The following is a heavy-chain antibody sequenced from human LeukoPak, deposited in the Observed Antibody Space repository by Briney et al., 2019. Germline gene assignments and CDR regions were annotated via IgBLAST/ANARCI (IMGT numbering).Heavy chain of an antibody. V-gene: IGHV4-59*01. D-gene: IGHD3-22*01. CDR2: IYYSGST. CDR1: GGSISSYY. CDR3: ARYDSSGYYYDY. J-gene: IGHJ4*02. Sequence: SETLSLTCTVSGGSISSYYWSWIRQPPGKGLEWIGYIYYSGSTNYNPSLKSRVTISVDTSKNQFSLNLSSVTAADTAVYYCARYDSSGYYYDYWGQGTLVTVSS.